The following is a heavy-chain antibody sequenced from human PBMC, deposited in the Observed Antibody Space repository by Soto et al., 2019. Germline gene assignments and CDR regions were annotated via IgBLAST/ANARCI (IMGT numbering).Heavy chain of an antibody. Sequence: LRLSWVASGFTFSSYAIHWVRQAPGKGLEWVAIISYDASDKYYADSVKGRFTISRDNSQNTLFLQMNSLRAEDTAVYYCARGYSSSSAAFDYWGQGTLVTVSS. V-gene: IGHV3-30-3*01. D-gene: IGHD6-13*01. CDR3: ARGYSSSSAAFDY. CDR1: GFTFSSYA. CDR2: ISYDASDK. J-gene: IGHJ4*02.